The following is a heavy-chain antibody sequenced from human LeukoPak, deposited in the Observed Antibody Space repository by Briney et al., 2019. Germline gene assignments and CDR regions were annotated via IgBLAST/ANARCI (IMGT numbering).Heavy chain of an antibody. J-gene: IGHJ4*02. CDR2: TYYRSTWYY. CDR1: GDSVSSNTAA. D-gene: IGHD6-19*01. V-gene: IGHV6-1*01. CDR3: TRDLRLGYNSGRFDY. Sequence: SQTLSLTCVISGDSVSSNTAAWNWVRQSPSRGLEWLARTYYRSTWYYDYALSMKSRMTITPDTSKNQFSLHLSSVTPEDTAVYYCTRDLRLGYNSGRFDYWGQGNPVTVSS.